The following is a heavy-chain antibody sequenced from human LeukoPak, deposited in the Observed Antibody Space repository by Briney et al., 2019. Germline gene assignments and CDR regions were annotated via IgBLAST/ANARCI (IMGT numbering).Heavy chain of an antibody. CDR3: ARDRSLYGDYVRFDY. D-gene: IGHD4-17*01. J-gene: IGHJ4*02. CDR2: ISSPGSTT. V-gene: IGHV3-11*04. CDR1: GFSFSDYY. Sequence: GGSLRLSCAASGFSFSDYYMSWIRQAPGKGLEWVSWVSFISSPGSTTYYADSVKGRFTISRDNAKNSLYLQMNSLRAEDTAVYYCARDRSLYGDYVRFDYWGQGTLVTVSS.